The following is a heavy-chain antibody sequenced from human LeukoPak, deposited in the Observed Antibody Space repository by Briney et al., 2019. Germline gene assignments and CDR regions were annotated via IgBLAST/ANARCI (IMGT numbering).Heavy chain of an antibody. CDR2: IYYSGST. CDR3: ARDAGNHYDSSGYYPEYFQH. Sequence: PSETLSLTCTVSGGSISSYYWSWIRQPPGKGLEWIGYIYYSGSTNYNPSLKSRVTISVDTSKNQFSLKLSSVTAADTAVYYCARDAGNHYDSSGYYPEYFQHWGQGTLVTVSS. V-gene: IGHV4-59*01. D-gene: IGHD3-22*01. CDR1: GGSISSYY. J-gene: IGHJ1*01.